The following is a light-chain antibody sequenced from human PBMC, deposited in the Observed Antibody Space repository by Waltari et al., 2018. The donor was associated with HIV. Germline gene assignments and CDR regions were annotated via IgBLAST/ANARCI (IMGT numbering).Light chain of an antibody. CDR2: DAS. V-gene: IGKV1-13*02. Sequence: AIQLTQSPSSLSASIGDSITIACRASQDISSALAWYQRQPGRPPKLLIYDASTLESGVPSRFSASGSETEFTLSVSSLQPEDFATYYCQQSKTPPWTFGQGTRVEI. CDR3: QQSKTPPWT. J-gene: IGKJ1*01. CDR1: QDISSA.